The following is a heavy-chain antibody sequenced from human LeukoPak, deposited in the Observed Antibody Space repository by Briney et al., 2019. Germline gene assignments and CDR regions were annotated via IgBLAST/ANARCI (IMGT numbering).Heavy chain of an antibody. V-gene: IGHV4-59*08. CDR3: ASPSLYNTIFGVVTTDY. CDR2: IYYSGST. D-gene: IGHD3-3*01. J-gene: IGHJ4*02. Sequence: SETLSLTCTVSGGSISSYYWSWIRQPPGKGPEWIGYIYYSGSTNYNPSLKSRVTISVDTSKNQFSLKLSSVTAADTAVYYCASPSLYNTIFGVVTTDYWGQGTLVTVSS. CDR1: GGSISSYY.